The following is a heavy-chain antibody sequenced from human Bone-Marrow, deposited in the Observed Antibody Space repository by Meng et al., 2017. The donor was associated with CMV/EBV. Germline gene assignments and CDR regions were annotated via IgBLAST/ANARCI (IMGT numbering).Heavy chain of an antibody. J-gene: IGHJ4*02. V-gene: IGHV4-59*01. D-gene: IGHD6-13*01. CDR1: GGSINSYY. Sequence: SETLSLSSTVSGGSINSYYWSWIRQPPGKGLEWIGYIYYSGSTNYNPSLESRVTISIDTSKNQFSLKLTSVTAADTAVYNCARGGYSSSSVEIAWGQGTLVTVSS. CDR2: IYYSGST. CDR3: ARGGYSSSSVEIA.